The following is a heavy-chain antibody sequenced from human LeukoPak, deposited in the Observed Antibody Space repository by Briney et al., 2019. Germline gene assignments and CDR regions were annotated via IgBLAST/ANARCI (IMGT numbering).Heavy chain of an antibody. CDR3: ARQPLWFGEFDY. CDR1: GFIFSSYW. J-gene: IGHJ4*02. V-gene: IGHV3-7*01. CDR2: IKQDGSQK. Sequence: GGSLRLSCAASGFIFSSYWMSWVRQAPGKGLEWVANIKQDGSQKYYVDSVKGRFTISRDNAKNSLYLQMNSLRAEDTAVYYCARQPLWFGEFDYWGQGALVTVSS. D-gene: IGHD3-10*01.